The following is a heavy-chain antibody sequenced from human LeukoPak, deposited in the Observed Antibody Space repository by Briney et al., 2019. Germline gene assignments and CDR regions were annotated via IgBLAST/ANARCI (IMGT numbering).Heavy chain of an antibody. Sequence: ASETLSLTCTVSGGSISSYYWSWIRQHPGKGLEWIGYIYYSGSTYYNPSLKSRVTISVDTSKNQFSLKLSSVTAADTAVYYCANTYYYDSSGYAAFDIWGQGTMVTVSS. V-gene: IGHV4-59*06. J-gene: IGHJ3*02. CDR3: ANTYYYDSSGYAAFDI. D-gene: IGHD3-22*01. CDR2: IYYSGST. CDR1: GGSISSYY.